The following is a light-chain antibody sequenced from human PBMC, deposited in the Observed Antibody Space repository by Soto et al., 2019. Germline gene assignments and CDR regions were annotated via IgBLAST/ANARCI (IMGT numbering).Light chain of an antibody. CDR1: QSIGYY. Sequence: DIQMTQSPSSLSASVGDRVTITCRASQSIGYYLNCYQQNPGTAPKLLIYAASSLQSGVPSRFSGSGSGTDFALTISSLQPEDFATYYCQQSYSTPQNTFGQGTKLEIK. V-gene: IGKV1-39*01. J-gene: IGKJ2*01. CDR2: AAS. CDR3: QQSYSTPQNT.